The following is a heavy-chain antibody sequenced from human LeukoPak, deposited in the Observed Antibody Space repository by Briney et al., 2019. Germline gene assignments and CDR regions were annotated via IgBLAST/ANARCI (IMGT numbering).Heavy chain of an antibody. CDR2: INHSGST. CDR1: GGSFSGYY. CDR3: ARILGYDTTDY. J-gene: IGHJ4*02. Sequence: SETLSLTCAVYGGSFSGYYWSWIRQPPGKGLEWIGEINHSGSTNYNPSLKSRVTISVDTSKNQFSLKLSSVTAADTAVYYCARILGYDTTDYWGQGTLVTVSS. V-gene: IGHV4-34*01. D-gene: IGHD1-1*01.